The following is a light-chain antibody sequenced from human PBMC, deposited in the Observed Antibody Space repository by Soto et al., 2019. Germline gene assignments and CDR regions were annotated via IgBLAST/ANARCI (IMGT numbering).Light chain of an antibody. Sequence: VLTQSPGTLSLSPGERATLSCGAIQSVSTSFLAWYQQKPGQAPRLLIYGAFSRATGIPDRFSGSGSGTDFTLTISRLEPEDFAVYYCQQYGNSIPITFGQGTRLEIK. V-gene: IGKV3-20*01. J-gene: IGKJ5*01. CDR1: QSVSTSF. CDR3: QQYGNSIPIT. CDR2: GAF.